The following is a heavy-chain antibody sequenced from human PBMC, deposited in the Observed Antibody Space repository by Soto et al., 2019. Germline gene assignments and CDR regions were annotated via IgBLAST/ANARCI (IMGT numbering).Heavy chain of an antibody. J-gene: IGHJ4*02. CDR3: AREGYGSGSHYKSPFDY. V-gene: IGHV1-3*01. CDR2: INAGNGNT. Sequence: ASVKVSCKASGYTFTSYAMHWVRQAPGQRLEWMGWINAGNGNTKYSQKFQGRVTITRDTSASTAYMELSSLRSEDTAVYYCAREGYGSGSHYKSPFDYWGQGTLVTVSS. D-gene: IGHD3-10*01. CDR1: GYTFTSYA.